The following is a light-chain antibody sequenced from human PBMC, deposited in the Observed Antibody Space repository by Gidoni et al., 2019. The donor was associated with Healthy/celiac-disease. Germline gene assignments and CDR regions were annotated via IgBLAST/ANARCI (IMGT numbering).Light chain of an antibody. CDR1: QSISSY. V-gene: IGKV1-39*01. CDR2: AAS. J-gene: IGKJ5*01. Sequence: DIQLTQSPSSLSASVGDRVTITCRASQSISSYLNWYQQKPGKAPKLLIYAASSLQSGVPSRLSGSGSGTDFTITISSLQPEDFATYYCQQSYSTPPITFGQGTRLEIK. CDR3: QQSYSTPPIT.